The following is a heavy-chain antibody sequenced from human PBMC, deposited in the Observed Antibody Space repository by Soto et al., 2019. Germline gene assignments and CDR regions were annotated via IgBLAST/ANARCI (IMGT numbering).Heavy chain of an antibody. V-gene: IGHV4-59*01. CDR1: GGSISSDF. J-gene: IGHJ6*03. CDR3: ARADIVVVPAAEYSYMAV. Sequence: PSETLSLTCTVSGGSISSDFWSWIRQPPGKGLEWIGYIYYSGSTKYNPSLKSRVTISVDTSKNQFSLKLSSVTAADTAVYYCARADIVVVPAAEYSYMAVWGKGTTVTVSS. D-gene: IGHD2-2*01. CDR2: IYYSGST.